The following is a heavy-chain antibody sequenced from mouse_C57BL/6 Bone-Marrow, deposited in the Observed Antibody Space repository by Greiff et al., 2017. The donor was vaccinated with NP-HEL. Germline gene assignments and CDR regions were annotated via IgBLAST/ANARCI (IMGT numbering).Heavy chain of an antibody. CDR3: ARWTGTLYWYFDV. Sequence: VQLVESGAELVRPGTSVKVSCKASGYAFTNYLIEWVKQRPGQGLEWIGVINPGSGGTNYNEKFKGKATLTADKSSSTAYMQLSSLTSEDSAVYFCARWTGTLYWYFDVWGTGTTVTVSS. CDR1: GYAFTNYL. D-gene: IGHD4-1*01. V-gene: IGHV1-54*01. J-gene: IGHJ1*03. CDR2: INPGSGGT.